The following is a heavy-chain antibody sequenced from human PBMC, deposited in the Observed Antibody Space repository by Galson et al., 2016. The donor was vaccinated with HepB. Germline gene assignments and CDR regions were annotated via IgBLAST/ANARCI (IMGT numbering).Heavy chain of an antibody. Sequence: SLRLSCAASGFAFSGSAMHWVRQAPGKGLEWVAAISYHGSDKYYADSVKGRVTISRDNSNNTLYLQMTSLSPEDTAVYYCARDAPLKISGWYLGVGAGTFDIWGQGTMFTVSS. J-gene: IGHJ3*02. CDR3: ARDAPLKISGWYLGVGAGTFDI. V-gene: IGHV3-30-3*01. CDR1: GFAFSGSA. D-gene: IGHD6-19*01. CDR2: ISYHGSDK.